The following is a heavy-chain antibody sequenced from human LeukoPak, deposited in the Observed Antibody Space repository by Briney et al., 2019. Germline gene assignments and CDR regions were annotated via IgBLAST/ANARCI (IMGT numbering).Heavy chain of an antibody. CDR2: IYTSGST. D-gene: IGHD2-15*01. CDR1: GGSISSYY. CDR3: ARHSLTPADAFDI. J-gene: IGHJ3*02. Sequence: SETLSLTCTVSGGSISSYYWSWIRQPPGKGLEWIGYIYTSGSTNYNPSLKSRVTISVDTSKNQFSLKLSSVTAADTAVYYCARHSLTPADAFDIWGQGTMVTVSS. V-gene: IGHV4-4*09.